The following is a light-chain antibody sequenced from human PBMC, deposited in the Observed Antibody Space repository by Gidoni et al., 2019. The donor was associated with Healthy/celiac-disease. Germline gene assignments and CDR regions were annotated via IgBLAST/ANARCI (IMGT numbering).Light chain of an antibody. Sequence: RVTITCRASQSISSYLNWYQQKPGKAPKLLIYAASSLQSGVPSRFSGSGSGTDFTLTISSLQPENFATYYCQQSYSTPFTFGPGTKVDIK. CDR1: QSISSY. CDR2: AAS. CDR3: QQSYSTPFT. V-gene: IGKV1-39*01. J-gene: IGKJ3*01.